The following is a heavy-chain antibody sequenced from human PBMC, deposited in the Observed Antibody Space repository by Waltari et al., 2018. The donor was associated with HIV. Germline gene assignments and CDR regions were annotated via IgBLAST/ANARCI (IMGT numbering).Heavy chain of an antibody. CDR2: SNLNSGVQ. CDR1: GYTFTDYY. D-gene: IGHD4-17*01. J-gene: IGHJ6*02. Sequence: QVQLVQSGAEVKKPGASVKVSCKASGYTFTDYYIYWVLQAPGQGLEWMGRSNLNSGVQNYAPKFEGRVIMTRDTSISTAYMELSRLRSDDTAVYYCARVVNYGDNSVYYGMDVWGQGTTVTVSS. CDR3: ARVVNYGDNSVYYGMDV. V-gene: IGHV1-2*06.